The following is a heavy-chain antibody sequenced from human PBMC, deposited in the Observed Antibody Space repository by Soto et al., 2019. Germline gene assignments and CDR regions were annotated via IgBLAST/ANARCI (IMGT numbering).Heavy chain of an antibody. V-gene: IGHV6-1*01. CDR3: ARDGAAGWDYYYGMDV. D-gene: IGHD3-9*01. J-gene: IGHJ6*02. CDR2: TYYRSKWYN. CDR1: GDSVSSNSVA. Sequence: SQTLSLTCAISGDSVSSNSVAWNWIRQSPSRGLEWLGRTYYRSKWYNDYALSVKSRITINPDTSKNQFSLQLSSVTPEDTAVYFCARDGAAGWDYYYGMDVWGQGTTVTVSS.